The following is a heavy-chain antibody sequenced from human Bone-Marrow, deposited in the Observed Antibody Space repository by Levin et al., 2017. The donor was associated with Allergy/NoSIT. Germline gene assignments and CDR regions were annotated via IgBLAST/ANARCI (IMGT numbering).Heavy chain of an antibody. J-gene: IGHJ6*02. V-gene: IGHV3-73*01. CDR2: IRSKANSYAT. D-gene: IGHD3-3*01. Sequence: PGGSLRLSCAASGFTFSGSAMHWVRQASGKGLEWVGRIRSKANSYATAYAASVQGRFTISRDDLQNTAYLQMNSLKTEDTAVYYCTRLAWSGSDDMDVWGQGTTVTVSS. CDR1: GFTFSGSA. CDR3: TRLAWSGSDDMDV.